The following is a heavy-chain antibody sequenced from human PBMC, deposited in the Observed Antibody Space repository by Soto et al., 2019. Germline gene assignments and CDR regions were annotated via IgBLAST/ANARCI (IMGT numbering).Heavy chain of an antibody. J-gene: IGHJ4*02. CDR3: SGGGHYYPSMI. CDR1: GDSVSGGGYY. Sequence: SETLSLTCTVSGDSVSGGGYYWTWIRQPPGKGLEWIGYISFTGYTTYDPSLRSQVTRAMHTPKIRFFLNQTYESAAETALDPCSGGGHYYPSMIWGRGTLVTVSS. V-gene: IGHV4-61*08. CDR2: ISFTGYT. D-gene: IGHD3-10*01.